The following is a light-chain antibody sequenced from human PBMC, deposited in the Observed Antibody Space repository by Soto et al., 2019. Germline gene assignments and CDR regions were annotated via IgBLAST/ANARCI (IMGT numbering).Light chain of an antibody. Sequence: DIQMTQSPSSLSASVGDRVTIICQASQDITNYLNWYQQKPGKAPKLLIYDASNLETGVLSRFSGSGSGTHFSFTISSLQPEDIATDYCQQFDNVPFTFGQGTRLEMK. CDR3: QQFDNVPFT. CDR2: DAS. V-gene: IGKV1-33*01. J-gene: IGKJ5*01. CDR1: QDITNY.